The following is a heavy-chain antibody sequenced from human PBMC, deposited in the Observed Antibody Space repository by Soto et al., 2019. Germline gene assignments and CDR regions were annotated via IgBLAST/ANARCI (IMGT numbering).Heavy chain of an antibody. CDR2: VNPHSGAT. CDR1: GYTFTAYY. D-gene: IGHD1-26*01. CDR3: ARPPNPWEPYAFHI. Sequence: GASVKVSCKASGYTFTAYYIHRLRQAPGQGLEWMGWVNPHSGATVFAQKFLGSVTLTTDTSINTAYMELTSLTSDDTALYYCARPPNPWEPYAFHIWGDGALVTVS. J-gene: IGHJ3*02. V-gene: IGHV1-2*04.